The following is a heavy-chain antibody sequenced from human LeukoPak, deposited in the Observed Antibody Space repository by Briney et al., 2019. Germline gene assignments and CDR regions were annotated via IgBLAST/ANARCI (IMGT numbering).Heavy chain of an antibody. CDR3: VRGRNVKWVPGVGGNPRASRYYYYMDV. D-gene: IGHD4-23*01. J-gene: IGHJ6*03. CDR1: GGSVTGFS. V-gene: IGHV4-34*01. Sequence: SETLSLTCAVYGGSVTGFSWSWIRQSPVKGLESIGEINHSGGTNYAPSLQSRVTLSLDTSKNQFSLTLTSVTAADTAVYYGVRGRNVKWVPGVGGNPRASRYYYYMDVWGKGTTVTVSS. CDR2: INHSGGT.